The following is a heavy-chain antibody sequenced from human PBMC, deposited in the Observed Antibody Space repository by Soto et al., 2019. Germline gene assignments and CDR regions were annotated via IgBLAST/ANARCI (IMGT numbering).Heavy chain of an antibody. V-gene: IGHV3-53*02. Sequence: EVQLVETGGGLIQPGGSLRLSCAASGFTVSSNYMSWVRQAPGKGLEWVSVIYSGGSTYYADSVKGRFTISRDNSKNTLFLQMNSLRAEDMAVYYCARGETYYYGMDVWGQGTTVTVSS. J-gene: IGHJ6*02. CDR1: GFTVSSNY. CDR3: ARGETYYYGMDV. CDR2: IYSGGST.